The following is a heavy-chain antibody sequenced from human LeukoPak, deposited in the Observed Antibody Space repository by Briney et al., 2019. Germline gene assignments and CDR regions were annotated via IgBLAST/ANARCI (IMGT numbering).Heavy chain of an antibody. CDR2: FDPEDGET. D-gene: IGHD6-19*01. Sequence: ASVKVSCKVSGYTLTELSMHWVRQAPGKGLEWMGGFDPEDGETIYAQKFQGRVTMTEDTSTDTAYMELSSLRSEDTAVYYCARDFIVAGTTQMFDYWGQGTLVTVSS. V-gene: IGHV1-24*01. CDR3: ARDFIVAGTTQMFDY. J-gene: IGHJ4*02. CDR1: GYTLTELS.